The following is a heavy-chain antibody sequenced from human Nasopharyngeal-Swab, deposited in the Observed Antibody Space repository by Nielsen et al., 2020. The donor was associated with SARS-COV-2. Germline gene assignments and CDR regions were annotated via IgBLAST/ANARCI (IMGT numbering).Heavy chain of an antibody. CDR1: GGTFSIYA. J-gene: IGHJ6*03. Sequence: SVKVSCKASGGTFSIYAISWVRQAPGQGLEWMGGIIPIFGTANYAQKFQGRVTITADESTSTAYMELSSLRSEDTAVYYCAVGATGYYYMDVWGKGTTVTVSS. CDR2: IIPIFGTA. D-gene: IGHD1-26*01. V-gene: IGHV1-69*13. CDR3: AVGATGYYYMDV.